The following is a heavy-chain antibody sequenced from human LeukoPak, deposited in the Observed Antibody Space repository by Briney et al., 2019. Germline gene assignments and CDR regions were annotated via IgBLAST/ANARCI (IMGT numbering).Heavy chain of an antibody. CDR2: IYYSGST. CDR1: GGSISSYY. CDR3: ARVPFDRGSDDY. D-gene: IGHD1-26*01. J-gene: IGHJ4*02. Sequence: SETLSLTCTVSGGSISSYYWSWIRQPPGKGLEWIGYIYYSGSTNYNPSLKSRVTISVDTSKNQFSLKLSSVTAADTAVYYCARVPFDRGSDDYWGQGTLVTVSS. V-gene: IGHV4-59*01.